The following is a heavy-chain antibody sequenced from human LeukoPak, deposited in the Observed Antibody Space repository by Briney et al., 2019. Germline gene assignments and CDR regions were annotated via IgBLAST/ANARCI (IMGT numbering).Heavy chain of an antibody. D-gene: IGHD5-18*01. V-gene: IGHV4-30-4*08. CDR2: IYYSGRS. Sequence: TLSLTCTASGGSISSGGYYWGCIPQPPGQGLESVGYIYYSGRSYYNPSLKSRVTISVDTSKNQFSLKLSSVTAADTAVYYCARDQLGTSSYVWGQGTLVTVSS. CDR1: GGSISSGGYY. CDR3: ARDQLGTSSYV. J-gene: IGHJ4*02.